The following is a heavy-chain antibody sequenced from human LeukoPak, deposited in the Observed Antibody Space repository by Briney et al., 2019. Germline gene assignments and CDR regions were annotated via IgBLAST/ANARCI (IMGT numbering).Heavy chain of an antibody. D-gene: IGHD1-1*01. CDR3: VKDLSGYWTFDY. V-gene: IGHV3-30-3*01. CDR1: GFTFSSYA. J-gene: IGHJ4*02. Sequence: PGRSLGLSCAASGFTFSSYAMHWVRQAPGKGLEWVAVISDDGNRKYYADSVQGRFTISRDNSKNTLYLQMNSLRAEDTAVYFCVKDLSGYWTFDYWGQGTLVTVSS. CDR2: ISDDGNRK.